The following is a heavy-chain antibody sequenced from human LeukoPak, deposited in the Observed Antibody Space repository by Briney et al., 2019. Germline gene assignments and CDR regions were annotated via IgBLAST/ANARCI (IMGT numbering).Heavy chain of an antibody. J-gene: IGHJ4*02. CDR3: ATYRQVLLPFES. Sequence: GGSLRLSCAASGFTFSTFAMIWVRQPPGKGLEWVSSIFQGGGEIHYADSVRGRFTISRDNSKSTLFVQMNSLRAEDTAIYYCATYRQVLLPFESWGQGTLVSVCS. V-gene: IGHV3-23*01. CDR1: GFTFSTFA. CDR2: IFQGGGEI. D-gene: IGHD5-18*01.